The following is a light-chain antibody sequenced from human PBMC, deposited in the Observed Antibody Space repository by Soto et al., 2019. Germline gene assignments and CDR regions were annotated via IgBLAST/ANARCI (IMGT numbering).Light chain of an antibody. V-gene: IGLV2-8*01. Sequence: QSVLTQPPSASGSPGQSVTISCTGTSSDVGGYNDVSWYQQHPGKAPKLMIYEVSKRPSGVPDRFSGSKSGNTSSLTVSGLQDEDEADYYCSSYAGSYWVFGTGTKVTVL. CDR3: SSYAGSYWV. CDR1: SSDVGGYND. CDR2: EVS. J-gene: IGLJ1*01.